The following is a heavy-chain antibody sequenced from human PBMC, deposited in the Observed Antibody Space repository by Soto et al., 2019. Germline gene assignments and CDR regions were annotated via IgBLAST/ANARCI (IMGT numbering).Heavy chain of an antibody. V-gene: IGHV3-21*01. CDR2: ISSSSSSYI. J-gene: IGHJ6*02. Sequence: GGSLRLSCAASGFTFSSYSMNWVRQAPGKGLEWVSSISSSSSSYIYYADSVKGRFTISRDNAKNSLYLQMNSLRAEDTAVYYCARYLRSAYYDFWSGYGNGMDVWGQGTTVTVSS. CDR1: GFTFSSYS. CDR3: ARYLRSAYYDFWSGYGNGMDV. D-gene: IGHD3-3*01.